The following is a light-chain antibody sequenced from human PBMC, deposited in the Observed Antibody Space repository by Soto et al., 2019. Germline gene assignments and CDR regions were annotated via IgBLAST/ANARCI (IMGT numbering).Light chain of an antibody. V-gene: IGKV3-20*01. Sequence: EVVLTQSPGTLSLSPGERATLSCRASQSLSSSYIVWYQQKPGQAPRLLIYGASSRATGIPDRFSGSGPGTDFTLTISRLEPEDFALYYCQQYDNSPWTFGQGTKVEIK. CDR1: QSLSSSY. CDR3: QQYDNSPWT. J-gene: IGKJ1*01. CDR2: GAS.